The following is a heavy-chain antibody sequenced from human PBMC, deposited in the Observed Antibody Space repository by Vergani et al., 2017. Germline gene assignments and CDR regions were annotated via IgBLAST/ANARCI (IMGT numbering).Heavy chain of an antibody. V-gene: IGHV3-30*18. D-gene: IGHD4-23*01. CDR1: GFTFSSYG. J-gene: IGHJ4*02. Sequence: QVQLVESGGGVVQPGRSLRLSCAASGFTFSSYGMHWVRQAPGKGLEWVALISYDGSNKYYADSVKGRFTISRDNSKNTLYLQMNSLRAEDTAVYYCAKDSVAWLFDYWGQGTLVTVSS. CDR2: ISYDGSNK. CDR3: AKDSVAWLFDY.